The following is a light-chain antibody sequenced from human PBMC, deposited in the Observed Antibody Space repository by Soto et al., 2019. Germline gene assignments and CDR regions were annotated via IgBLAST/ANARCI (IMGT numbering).Light chain of an antibody. J-gene: IGKJ1*01. Sequence: IQMTQSPSSLSASVGDRVTITCRASQNINSFLNWYQQKPGQAPNLLIYATSSLQSGVPPRFSGSGSGSDFTLTISSVEPEDLATYYCHQSSSLPWTFGQGTKLEI. CDR1: QNINSF. V-gene: IGKV1-39*01. CDR2: ATS. CDR3: HQSSSLPWT.